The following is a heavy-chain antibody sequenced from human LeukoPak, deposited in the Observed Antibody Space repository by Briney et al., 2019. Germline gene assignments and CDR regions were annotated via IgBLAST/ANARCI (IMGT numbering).Heavy chain of an antibody. J-gene: IGHJ2*01. CDR2: INQSGSI. CDR1: GGSFSGYY. V-gene: IGHV4-34*01. D-gene: IGHD4-17*01. Sequence: LKPSETLSLTCAVYGGSFSGYYWTWIRQPPEKGLEWIGEINQSGSINYNPSLKSRVTMSVDTSKTQFSLKLSSVTAADTAVYYCARGSYGDYGFKHWYFDLWGRGTLVTVSS. CDR3: ARGSYGDYGFKHWYFDL.